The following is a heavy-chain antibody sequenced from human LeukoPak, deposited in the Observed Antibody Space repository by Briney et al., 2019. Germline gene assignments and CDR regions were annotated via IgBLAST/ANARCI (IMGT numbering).Heavy chain of an antibody. CDR3: ARDRVEYSGYGSYYYYMDV. J-gene: IGHJ6*03. Sequence: SQTLSLTCTVSGGSISSGSYYWSWIRQPAGKGLERIGRIYTSGSTNYNPSLKSRVTISVDTSKNQFSLKLSSVTAADTAVYYCARDRVEYSGYGSYYYYMDVWGKGTTVTVSS. D-gene: IGHD5-12*01. CDR2: IYTSGST. CDR1: GGSISSGSYY. V-gene: IGHV4-61*02.